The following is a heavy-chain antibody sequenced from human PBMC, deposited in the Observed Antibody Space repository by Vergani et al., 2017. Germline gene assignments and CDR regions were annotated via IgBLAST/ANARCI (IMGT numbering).Heavy chain of an antibody. Sequence: QVQLVQSGAEVKKPGASVKVSCKASGYTFTGYYMHWVRQAPGQGLEWMGWINPNSGGTNYAQKFQGRVTMTRDTSISTAYMELSRLRSDDTAVYYCARALPVYGDYAQTDYWGQGTLVTVSS. V-gene: IGHV1-2*02. CDR1: GYTFTGYY. CDR3: ARALPVYGDYAQTDY. D-gene: IGHD4-17*01. J-gene: IGHJ4*02. CDR2: INPNSGGT.